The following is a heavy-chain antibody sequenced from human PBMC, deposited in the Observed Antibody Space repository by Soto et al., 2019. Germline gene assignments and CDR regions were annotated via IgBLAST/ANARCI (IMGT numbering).Heavy chain of an antibody. J-gene: IGHJ4*02. D-gene: IGHD1-26*01. Sequence: QVQLVQSGAEVKKPGSSVKVSCKASGGTFGSYGISWVRQAPGQGLEWMGSIIPIFGTANYAQNFKGRVTITEGESKSKVYMAMSSLRSEDTAVYYCAREGFSGSYFGYWGQGTLVTVSS. V-gene: IGHV1-69*18. CDR3: AREGFSGSYFGY. CDR2: IIPIFGTA. CDR1: GGTFGSYG.